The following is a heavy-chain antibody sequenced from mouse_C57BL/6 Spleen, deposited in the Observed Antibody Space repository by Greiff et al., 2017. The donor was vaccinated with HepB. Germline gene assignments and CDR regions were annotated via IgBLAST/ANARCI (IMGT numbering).Heavy chain of an antibody. V-gene: IGHV1-5*01. CDR1: GYTFTSYW. D-gene: IGHD2-5*01. J-gene: IGHJ3*01. CDR2: IYPGNSDT. CDR3: TSYSNWFAY. Sequence: VQLKESGTVLARPGASVKMSCKTSGYTFTSYWMHWVKQRPGQGLESIGAIYPGNSDTSYNQKFKGKAKLTAVTSASTAYMELSSLTNEDSAVYYCTSYSNWFAYWGQGTLVTVSA.